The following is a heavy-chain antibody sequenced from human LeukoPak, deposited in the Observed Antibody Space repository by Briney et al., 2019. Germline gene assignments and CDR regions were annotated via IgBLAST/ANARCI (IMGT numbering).Heavy chain of an antibody. D-gene: IGHD5-24*01. V-gene: IGHV4-59*08. CDR3: ARGEMATTSFDY. CDR2: IYYSGST. J-gene: IGHJ4*02. Sequence: SETLSLTCTVSGGSISSYYWSWIRQPPGKGLEWIGYIYYSGSTNYNPSLKSRVTISVDTSKNQFSLKLSSVTAADTAVYYCARGEMATTSFDYWGQGTLVTVSS. CDR1: GGSISSYY.